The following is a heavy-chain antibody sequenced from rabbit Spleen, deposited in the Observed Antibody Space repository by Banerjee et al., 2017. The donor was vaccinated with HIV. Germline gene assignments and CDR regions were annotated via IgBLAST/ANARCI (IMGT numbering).Heavy chain of an antibody. D-gene: IGHD6-1*01. V-gene: IGHV1S40*01. CDR3: ARNSYSVYDCGDL. J-gene: IGHJ4*01. CDR2: IYVGSGGGS. Sequence: QSLEESGGDLVKPGASLTLTCTASGFSFSGKYYMCWVRQAPGKGLEWIACIYVGSGGGSAYATWAKGRFTISKTSSTTVTLQMTSLTAADTATYFCARNSYSVYDCGDLWGPGTLVTVS. CDR1: GFSFSGKYY.